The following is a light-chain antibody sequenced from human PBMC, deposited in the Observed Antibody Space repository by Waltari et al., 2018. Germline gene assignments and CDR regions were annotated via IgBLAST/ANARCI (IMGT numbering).Light chain of an antibody. CDR1: QSVSSN. Sequence: EIVMTQSPATLSVSPGERATLSCRASQSVSSNLAWYQQQPGQTPRLLIYGASTRATGMSARFSGSGSGTEVTLTISSLQSEDFAVYYCQQYNNWPPLTFGGGTKVEIK. CDR3: QQYNNWPPLT. CDR2: GAS. V-gene: IGKV3-15*01. J-gene: IGKJ4*01.